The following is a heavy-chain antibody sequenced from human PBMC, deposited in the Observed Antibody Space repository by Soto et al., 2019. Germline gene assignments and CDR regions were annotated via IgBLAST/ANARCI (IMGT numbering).Heavy chain of an antibody. J-gene: IGHJ6*02. V-gene: IGHV3-33*01. CDR3: ARAPADPLYGMDV. CDR1: GFTFSSYG. CDR2: IWYDGSNK. Sequence: GGSLRLSCAASGFTFSSYGMHWVRQAPGKGLEWVAVIWYDGSNKYYADSVKGRFTISRDNSKNTLYLQMNSLRAEDTAVYYCARAPADPLYGMDVWGQGTTVTVSS.